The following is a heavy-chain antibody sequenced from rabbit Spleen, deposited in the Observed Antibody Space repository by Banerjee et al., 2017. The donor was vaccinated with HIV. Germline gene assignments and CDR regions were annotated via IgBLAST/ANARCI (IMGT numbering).Heavy chain of an antibody. CDR2: INMFTGKS. Sequence: EQLEESGGGLVKPEGSLTLTCKASGVSLNDKDVMCWVRQAPGKGLEWIACINMFTGKSVYASWAKGRFIMSRPSSTTVTLQMTSLTVADTATYFCARVSEASGWGEDLWGQGTLVTVS. D-gene: IGHD4-1*01. CDR1: GVSLNDKDV. CDR3: ARVSEASGWGEDL. V-gene: IGHV1S45*01. J-gene: IGHJ4*01.